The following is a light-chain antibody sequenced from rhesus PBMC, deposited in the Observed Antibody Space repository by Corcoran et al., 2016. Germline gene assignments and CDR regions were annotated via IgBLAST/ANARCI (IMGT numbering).Light chain of an antibody. CDR2: AAS. V-gene: IGKV1-33*01. CDR1: QGISNA. CDR3: QQRNSNSRT. Sequence: DIQMTQSPSSLSASVGDKVTITCRASQGISNALAWYQQKPVTAPKLLISAASSLQSGVPSRFIGGGSGTDFTLTLSSLMPADFAVYYCQQRNSNSRTFGHGTRVELK. J-gene: IGKJ1*01.